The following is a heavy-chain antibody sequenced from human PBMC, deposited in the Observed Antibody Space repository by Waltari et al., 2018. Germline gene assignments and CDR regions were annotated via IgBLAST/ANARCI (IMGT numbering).Heavy chain of an antibody. J-gene: IGHJ5*02. CDR3: APSGLYSSSWYTDGESWFDP. CDR2: ISGSGGST. D-gene: IGHD6-13*01. V-gene: IGHV3-23*01. CDR1: GFTFSSYA. Sequence: EVQLLESGGGLVQPGGSLRLSCAASGFTFSSYAMRWVRQAPGKGLEWVSAISGSGGSTYYADSVKGRFTISRDNSKNTLYLQMNSLRAEDTAVYYCAPSGLYSSSWYTDGESWFDPWGQGTLVTVSS.